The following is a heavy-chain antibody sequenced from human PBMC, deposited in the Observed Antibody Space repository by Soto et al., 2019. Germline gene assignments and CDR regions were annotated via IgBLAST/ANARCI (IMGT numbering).Heavy chain of an antibody. CDR3: ARLGRYCSSTSCYPDV. CDR1: GYSFTSYW. D-gene: IGHD2-2*01. J-gene: IGHJ6*02. Sequence: GESLKISCKGSGYSFTSYWIGWVRQMPGKGLEWMGIIYPGDSDTRYGPSFQGQVTISADKSISTAYLQWSSLKASDTAMYYCARLGRYCSSTSCYPDVWGQGTTVTVSS. CDR2: IYPGDSDT. V-gene: IGHV5-51*01.